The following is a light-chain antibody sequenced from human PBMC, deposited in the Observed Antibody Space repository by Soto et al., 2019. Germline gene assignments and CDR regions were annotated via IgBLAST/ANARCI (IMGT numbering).Light chain of an antibody. CDR1: QSISVW. CDR3: QQHQSYST. V-gene: IGKV1-5*03. CDR2: RAS. Sequence: DIQMTQSPYTLSASVGDRVTITCRASQSISVWLAWYKQKPGKAPERLIYRASRLEIGVPSRFTGIGSGTEFTLTISSMQPDEFATYDCQQHQSYSTFVQGTKVDIK. J-gene: IGKJ1*01.